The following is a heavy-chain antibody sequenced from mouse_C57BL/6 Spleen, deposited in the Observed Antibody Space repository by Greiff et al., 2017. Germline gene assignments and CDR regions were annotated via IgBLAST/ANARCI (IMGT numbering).Heavy chain of an antibody. CDR1: GYSFTGYY. Sequence: EVQLVESGPELVKPGASVKISCKASGYSFTGYYMNWVKQSPEKSLEWIGEINPSTGGTTYNQKFKAKATLTVDKSSSTAYMQLKSLTSEDSAVYYCARYYYGSSYGFAYWGQGTLVTVSA. J-gene: IGHJ3*01. CDR3: ARYYYGSSYGFAY. CDR2: INPSTGGT. V-gene: IGHV1-42*01. D-gene: IGHD1-1*01.